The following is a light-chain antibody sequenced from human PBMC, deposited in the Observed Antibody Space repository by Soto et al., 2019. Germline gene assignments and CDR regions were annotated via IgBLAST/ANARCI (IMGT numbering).Light chain of an antibody. CDR1: SSDVGGYNY. J-gene: IGLJ2*01. CDR3: SSSTSTSSVL. CDR2: DVS. V-gene: IGLV2-14*03. Sequence: QSALTQPASVSGSPGQSITISCTGTSSDVGGYNYVSWYQHHPGKAPKVLIYDVSNRPSGVSDCFSGSKSGNTASLTISGLQAEDEADYYCSSSTSTSSVLFGGGTKLTVL.